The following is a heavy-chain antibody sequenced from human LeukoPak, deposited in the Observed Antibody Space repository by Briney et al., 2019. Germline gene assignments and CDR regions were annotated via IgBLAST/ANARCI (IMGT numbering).Heavy chain of an antibody. CDR2: INWKGGRT. CDR1: GFTFDEYG. D-gene: IGHD1-26*01. V-gene: IGHV3-20*04. Sequence: GGSLRLSCAAAGFTFDEYGMSWVRQAPGKGLEWVAAINWKGGRTGYADSGKGRFTISRDSAKNSLYLQMNNLRVEDTALSYCARDGPGGGSYYSNYWGQGTLVTVSS. J-gene: IGHJ4*02. CDR3: ARDGPGGGSYYSNY.